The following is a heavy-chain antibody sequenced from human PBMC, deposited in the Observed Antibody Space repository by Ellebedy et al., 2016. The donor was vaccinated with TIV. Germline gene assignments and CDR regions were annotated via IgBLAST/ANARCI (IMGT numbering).Heavy chain of an antibody. D-gene: IGHD1-26*01. Sequence: GESLKISCAASGFTFSSYSMNWVRQAPGKGLEWVSYISSSSSTIYYADSVKGRFTISRDNAKNSLYLQMNSLRDEDTAVYYCARGAAAAFPYYYYGMDVWGQGTTVTVSS. J-gene: IGHJ6*02. CDR1: GFTFSSYS. V-gene: IGHV3-48*02. CDR3: ARGAAAAFPYYYYGMDV. CDR2: ISSSSSTI.